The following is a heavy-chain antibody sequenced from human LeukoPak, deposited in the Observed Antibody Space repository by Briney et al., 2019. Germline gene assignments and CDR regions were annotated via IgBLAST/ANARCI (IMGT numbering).Heavy chain of an antibody. CDR2: IYYSGST. Sequence: SETLSLTCTVCGGSISSYYWSWIRQPPGKGLEWIGYIYYSGSTNYNPSLKSRVTISVDTSKNQFSLKLSSVTAADTAVYYCARTPVGSGNYYFDYWGQGTLVTVSS. J-gene: IGHJ4*02. V-gene: IGHV4-59*08. D-gene: IGHD3-10*01. CDR1: GGSISSYY. CDR3: ARTPVGSGNYYFDY.